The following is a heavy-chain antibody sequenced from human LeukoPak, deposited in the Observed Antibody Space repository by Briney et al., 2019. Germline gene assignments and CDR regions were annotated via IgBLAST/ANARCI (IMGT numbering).Heavy chain of an antibody. CDR1: GFTFSSYW. Sequence: GGSLRLSCAASGFTFSSYWMTWVRQAPGKGLAWVANIKQDGSAKYYMDSVKGRFTISRDNAKNSLYLQMNSLGVEDTAVYYCARVNPLMAPGAVDIWGQGTKVAVSS. CDR3: ARVNPLMAPGAVDI. CDR2: IKQDGSAK. J-gene: IGHJ3*02. V-gene: IGHV3-7*01. D-gene: IGHD2-8*01.